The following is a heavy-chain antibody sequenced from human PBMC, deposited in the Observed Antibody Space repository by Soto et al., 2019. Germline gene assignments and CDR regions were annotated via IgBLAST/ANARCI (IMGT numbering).Heavy chain of an antibody. CDR1: GGTFSSYT. CDR2: IIPILGIA. D-gene: IGHD1-26*01. Sequence: SVKVSCKASGGTFSSYTISWARQAPGQGLEWMGRIIPILGIANYAQKFQGRVTITADESTSTVYMELSSLRSDDTAVYYCVRVVAIPRYPDNWGQGTLVPVS. CDR3: VRVVAIPRYPDN. V-gene: IGHV1-69*02. J-gene: IGHJ4*02.